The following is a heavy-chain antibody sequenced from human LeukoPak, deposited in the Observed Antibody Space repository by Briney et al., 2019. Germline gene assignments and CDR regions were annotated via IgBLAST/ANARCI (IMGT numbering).Heavy chain of an antibody. Sequence: PGGSLRLSCAASEFTFSDMYMSWIRQAPGKGLEWVSYVSSSGGPTYYADSVKGRFTISRDNAKNSLYLQMNSLRAEDTAVYFCARGDSSGWYFDYWGQGTLVTVSS. CDR2: VSSSGGPT. V-gene: IGHV3-11*01. J-gene: IGHJ4*02. CDR1: EFTFSDMY. CDR3: ARGDSSGWYFDY. D-gene: IGHD6-19*01.